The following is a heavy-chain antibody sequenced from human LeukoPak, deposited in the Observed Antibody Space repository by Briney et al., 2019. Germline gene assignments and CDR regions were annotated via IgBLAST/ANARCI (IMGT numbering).Heavy chain of an antibody. J-gene: IGHJ4*02. CDR1: GGSISSSSYY. V-gene: IGHV4-39*01. CDR2: IYYSGST. D-gene: IGHD2-15*01. CDR3: ARREYCSGGSCYRGDFDY. Sequence: SETLSLTCTVSGGSISSSSYYWGWTRQPPGKGLEWIGSIYYSGSTYYNPSLKSRVTISVDTSKNQFSLKLSSVTAADTAVYYCARREYCSGGSCYRGDFDYWGQGTLVTVSS.